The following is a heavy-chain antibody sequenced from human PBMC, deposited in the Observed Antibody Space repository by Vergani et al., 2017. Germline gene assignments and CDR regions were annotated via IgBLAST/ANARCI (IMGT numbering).Heavy chain of an antibody. CDR2: VSFRVDT. CDR1: GASVNSYY. J-gene: IGHJ4*02. D-gene: IGHD3-10*01. CDR3: ARSRIYYGAGSPDY. V-gene: IGHV4-59*02. Sequence: QVQLQESGPGLVKSSETLSLTCSVSGASVNSYYWSWIRQPPRKGLEWMGYVSFRVDTLYDPSVKGRMTISLNTSSNQFSLYRTSVTAADTAVYYCARSRIYYGAGSPDYWGQGTLVTVSS.